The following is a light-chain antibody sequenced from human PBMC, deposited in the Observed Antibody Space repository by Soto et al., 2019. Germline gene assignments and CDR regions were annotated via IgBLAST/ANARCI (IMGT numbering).Light chain of an antibody. CDR2: DVS. J-gene: IGLJ1*01. Sequence: QSVLTQPASVSGSPGQSITISCTGTSSDVGGYNYVSWYQQHPGNAPKLMIYDVSNRPSGVSNRFSVSKSGNTAALTIAGLQAEDEDDYYCSSYTSSSLYVFGTGTKLTVL. CDR1: SSDVGGYNY. CDR3: SSYTSSSLYV. V-gene: IGLV2-14*01.